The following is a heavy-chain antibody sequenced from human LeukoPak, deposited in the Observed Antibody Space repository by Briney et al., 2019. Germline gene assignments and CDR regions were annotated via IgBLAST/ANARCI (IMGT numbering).Heavy chain of an antibody. CDR3: ARHVPYSSSWYPAFDI. CDR1: GGSISSYY. D-gene: IGHD6-13*01. V-gene: IGHV4-59*05. Sequence: PSETLSLTCTVSGGSISSYYWSWIRQTPGKGLEWIGSIYYSGSTYYNPSLKSRVTISVDTSKNQFSLKLSSVTAADTAVYYCARHVPYSSSWYPAFDIWGQGTMVTVSS. CDR2: IYYSGST. J-gene: IGHJ3*02.